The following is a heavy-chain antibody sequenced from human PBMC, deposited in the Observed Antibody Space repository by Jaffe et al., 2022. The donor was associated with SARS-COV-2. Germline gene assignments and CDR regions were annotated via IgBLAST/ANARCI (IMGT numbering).Heavy chain of an antibody. CDR3: TTAELLRGLLFDY. CDR1: GFTFSNAW. V-gene: IGHV3-15*01. Sequence: EVQLVESGGGLVKPGGSLRLSCAASGFTFSNAWMSWVRQAPGKGLEWVGRIKSKTDGGTTDYAAPVKGRFTISRDDSKNTLYLQMNSLKTEDTAVYYCTTAELLRGLLFDYWGQGTLVTVSS. D-gene: IGHD1-26*01. CDR2: IKSKTDGGTT. J-gene: IGHJ4*02.